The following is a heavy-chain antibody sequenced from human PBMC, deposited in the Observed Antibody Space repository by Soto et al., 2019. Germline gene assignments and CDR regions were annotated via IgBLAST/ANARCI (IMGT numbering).Heavy chain of an antibody. J-gene: IGHJ4*02. Sequence: QVQLVESGGGVVQPGRSLRLSCAASGFTFSTYGMHWVRQAPGKGLEWVAVIWYAGSNKYYADSVKGRFTISRDNSKNTRYLQMNSLRAEDTAVYYCARGTVHFDYWGQGTLVTVSS. CDR1: GFTFSTYG. CDR3: ARGTVHFDY. V-gene: IGHV3-33*01. CDR2: IWYAGSNK. D-gene: IGHD4-17*01.